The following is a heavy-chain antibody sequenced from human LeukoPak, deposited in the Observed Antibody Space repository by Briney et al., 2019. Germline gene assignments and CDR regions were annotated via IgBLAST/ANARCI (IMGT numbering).Heavy chain of an antibody. Sequence: GGSLRLSCAASGFTVSSNYMSWVRQAPGKGLEWVSYISSSGSTIYYADSVKGRFTISRDNAKNSLYLQMNSLRAEDTAVYYCARVNSGSYEFDYWGQGTLVTVSS. CDR3: ARVNSGSYEFDY. CDR2: ISSSGSTI. V-gene: IGHV3-11*04. J-gene: IGHJ4*02. D-gene: IGHD1-26*01. CDR1: GFTVSSNY.